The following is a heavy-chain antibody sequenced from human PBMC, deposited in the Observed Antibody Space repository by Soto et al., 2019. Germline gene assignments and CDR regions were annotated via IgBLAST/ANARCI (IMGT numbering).Heavy chain of an antibody. CDR2: INPSGGST. V-gene: IGHV1-46*01. CDR1: GGTFSSYT. Sequence: GASVKVSCKASGGTFSSYTISWVRQAPGQGLEWMGIINPSGGSTSYAQKFQGRVTMTRDTSTSTVYMELSSLRSEDTAVYYCARDLYWGQWLPQGYFDYWGQGTLVTVSS. D-gene: IGHD6-19*01. J-gene: IGHJ4*02. CDR3: ARDLYWGQWLPQGYFDY.